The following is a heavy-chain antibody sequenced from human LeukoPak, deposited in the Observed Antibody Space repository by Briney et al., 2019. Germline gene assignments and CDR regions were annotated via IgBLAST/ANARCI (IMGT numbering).Heavy chain of an antibody. Sequence: GSLRLSCAASGFIFSNYWMSWVRQATGKGLEWVANIKQDGSEKHYVDPVKGRFTISRDNAKNSLYLQMNSLRAEDTAVYYCARVLMVTTRTFEYWGQGTLVTVSS. J-gene: IGHJ4*02. CDR3: ARVLMVTTRTFEY. V-gene: IGHV3-7*04. D-gene: IGHD4-17*01. CDR1: GFIFSNYW. CDR2: IKQDGSEK.